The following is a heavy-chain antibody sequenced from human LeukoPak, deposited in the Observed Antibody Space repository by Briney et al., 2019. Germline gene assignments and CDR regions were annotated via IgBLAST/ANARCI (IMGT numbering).Heavy chain of an antibody. CDR2: IKEDGSEK. J-gene: IGHJ4*02. Sequence: GGSLRLSCATSGFTFSRYWMTCVRQAPGKGLEWVASIKEDGSEKYHVDSVKGRFTVSRDNAKNSLYLQMNSLRVEDTAVYYCARDTGYHTFDYWGQGTLVTVSS. V-gene: IGHV3-7*05. CDR3: ARDTGYHTFDY. D-gene: IGHD5-12*01. CDR1: GFTFSRYW.